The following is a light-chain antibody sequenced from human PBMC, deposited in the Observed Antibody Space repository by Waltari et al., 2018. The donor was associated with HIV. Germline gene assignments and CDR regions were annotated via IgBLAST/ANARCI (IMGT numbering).Light chain of an antibody. CDR3: MQHVDTPCT. CDR1: QSLLHTDGKIY. CDR2: EVS. V-gene: IGKV2D-29*01. J-gene: IGKJ1*01. Sequence: IVLTHTPLTLSVSPGQPASTSSTSSQSLLHTDGKIYLYWYQQKPGQPPKLLMYEVSSRLAGVPDRFSGSGSGTDFTLSISRVEAEDAGVYYCMQHVDTPCTFGQGTKVEIK.